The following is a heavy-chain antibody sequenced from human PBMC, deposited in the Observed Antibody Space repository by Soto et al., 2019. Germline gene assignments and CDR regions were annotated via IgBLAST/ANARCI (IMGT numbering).Heavy chain of an antibody. J-gene: IGHJ6*02. CDR1: CYTFTSYG. D-gene: IGHD2-2*01. CDR2: ISAYNGNT. CDR3: ARVWSGSTSTNYYYYYGMDV. V-gene: IGHV1-18*01. Sequence: GASVKVSCKASCYTFTSYGISWVRQAPGQGLEWLGWISAYNGNTNYAQKLQGRVTMTTDTSTSTAYMELRSLRSDDTAVYYCARVWSGSTSTNYYYYYGMDVWGQGTTVTVSS.